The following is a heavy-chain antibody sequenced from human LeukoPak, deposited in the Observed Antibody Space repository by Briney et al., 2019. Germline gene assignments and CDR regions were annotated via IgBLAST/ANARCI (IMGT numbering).Heavy chain of an antibody. CDR1: GFNFRNSW. CDR3: GIHLTGSGN. Sequence: PAESLRLSCAASGFNFRNSWMTWVRQAPGQGLEWVANIIVVGNVKYYVDSVKGRFSISRDNARNLLYLQMYALRAEDTAVYYCGIHLTGSGNWG. V-gene: IGHV3-7*03. D-gene: IGHD3-10*01. CDR2: IIVVGNVK. J-gene: IGHJ1*01.